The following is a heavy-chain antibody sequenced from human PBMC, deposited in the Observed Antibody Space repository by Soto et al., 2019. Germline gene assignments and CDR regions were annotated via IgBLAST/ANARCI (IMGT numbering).Heavy chain of an antibody. D-gene: IGHD2-2*03. CDR1: VFTFSSYA. CDR2: ISGSGGST. J-gene: IGHJ4*02. Sequence: RGSLRLSCAASVFTFSSYAMSWFRQAPGKGLEWVSAISGSGGSTYYADSVKGRFTISRDNSKNTLYLQMNSLRAEDTAVYYCAKVDGYCSSTSCDADYWGQGTLVTVSS. CDR3: AKVDGYCSSTSCDADY. V-gene: IGHV3-23*01.